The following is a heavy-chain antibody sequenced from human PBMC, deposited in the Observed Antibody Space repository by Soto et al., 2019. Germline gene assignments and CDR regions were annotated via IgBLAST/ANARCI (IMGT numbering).Heavy chain of an antibody. CDR2: IYYSGST. V-gene: IGHV4-59*02. CDR1: GGSVSSYY. CDR3: ARSWGFALDY. J-gene: IGHJ4*02. D-gene: IGHD3-10*01. Sequence: SETLSLTCTVSGGSVSSYYWSWIRQPPGKGLEWIGYIYYSGSTNYNPSLKSRVTISVDTSKNQFSLKLSSVTAADTAVYYCARSWGFALDYWGQGTLVTVSS.